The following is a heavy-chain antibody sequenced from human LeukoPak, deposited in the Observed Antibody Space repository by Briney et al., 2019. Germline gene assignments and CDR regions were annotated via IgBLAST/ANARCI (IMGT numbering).Heavy chain of an antibody. D-gene: IGHD6-13*01. CDR1: GASIDSYY. CDR2: IYYSGST. V-gene: IGHV4-59*08. J-gene: IGHJ6*03. Sequence: SETLSLTCTISGASIDSYYWSWIRQPPGKGLEWIGYIYYSGSTNYNPSLKSRVTISVDTSKNQFSLKLSSVTAADTAVYYCASSTQGSSWYYYYYMDVWGKGTTVTISS. CDR3: ASSTQGSSWYYYYYMDV.